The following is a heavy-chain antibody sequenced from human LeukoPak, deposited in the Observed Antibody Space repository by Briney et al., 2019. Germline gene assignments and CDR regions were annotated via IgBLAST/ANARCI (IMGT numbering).Heavy chain of an antibody. CDR1: GFTFSAYT. V-gene: IGHV3-23*01. D-gene: IGHD4-17*01. CDR2: ISGSGGST. Sequence: PGGSLRLSCTASGFTFSAYTMHWVRRAPGKGLEWVSAISGSGGSTYYADSVKGRFTISRDNSKNTLYLQMNSLRAEDTAVYYCAKGGHYGDYPSAPNYWGQGTLVTVSS. CDR3: AKGGHYGDYPSAPNY. J-gene: IGHJ4*02.